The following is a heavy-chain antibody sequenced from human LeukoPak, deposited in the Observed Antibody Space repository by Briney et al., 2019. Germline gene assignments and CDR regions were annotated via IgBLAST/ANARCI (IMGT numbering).Heavy chain of an antibody. CDR2: ISSSGSTI. Sequence: PGGSLRLSCAASGFTSNNYWMNWVRQAPGKGLEWVSYISSSGSTIYYADSVKGRFTISRDNAKNSLYLQMNSLRAEDTAIYYCARAGRCSSTSCYFFDYWGQGTLVTVSS. CDR3: ARAGRCSSTSCYFFDY. D-gene: IGHD2-2*01. V-gene: IGHV3-48*04. CDR1: GFTSNNYW. J-gene: IGHJ4*02.